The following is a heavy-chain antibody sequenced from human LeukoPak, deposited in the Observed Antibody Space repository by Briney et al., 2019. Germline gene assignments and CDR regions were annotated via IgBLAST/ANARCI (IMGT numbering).Heavy chain of an antibody. CDR3: ATSYGGGYFDY. D-gene: IGHD3-10*01. CDR1: GGSLSRGSYY. V-gene: IGHV4-61*02. J-gene: IGHJ4*02. Sequence: SETLSLTCTVSGGSLSRGSYYWSWIRQPAGKGLEWIGRIYTSGSTNYNPSLKSRVTISVDKSKNQFSLKLSSVTAADTAVYYCATSYGGGYFDYWGQGTLVTVSS. CDR2: IYTSGST.